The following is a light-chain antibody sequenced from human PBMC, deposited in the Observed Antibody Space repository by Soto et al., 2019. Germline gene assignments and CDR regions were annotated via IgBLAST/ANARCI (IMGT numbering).Light chain of an antibody. J-gene: IGLJ1*01. V-gene: IGLV2-14*01. CDR2: DVT. CDR3: SSYTSSSTPYV. CDR1: SSDVGGYNY. Sequence: QSVLTQPASVSGSPGQSIPISCTGTSSDVGGYNYVSWYQQHPVKAPKLMIYDVTNRPSGVSDRFSGSKSGNTASLTISGLQAEDEADYYCSSYTSSSTPYVFGTGTKVTVL.